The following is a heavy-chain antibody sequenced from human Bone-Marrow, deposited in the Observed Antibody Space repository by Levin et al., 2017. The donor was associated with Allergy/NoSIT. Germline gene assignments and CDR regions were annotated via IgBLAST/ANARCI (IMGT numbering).Heavy chain of an antibody. CDR2: ISAYDDDT. J-gene: IGHJ4*02. V-gene: IGHV1-18*01. CDR3: ARGAYCGGDCYSPDY. D-gene: IGHD2-21*02. CDR1: GYTFTSFA. Sequence: GASVKVSCEASGYTFTSFAISWVRQAPGQGLEWLGWISAYDDDTNYAQKFQDRVTMTTDTSTNTAYMELRSLRSDDTAVYYCARGAYCGGDCYSPDYWGQGTLVTVSS.